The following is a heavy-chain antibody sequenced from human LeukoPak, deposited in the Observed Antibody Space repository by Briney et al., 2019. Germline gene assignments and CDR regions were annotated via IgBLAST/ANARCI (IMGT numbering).Heavy chain of an antibody. J-gene: IGHJ4*02. CDR3: AAEFDY. D-gene: IGHD1-14*01. CDR2: IWYDGSNK. CDR1: GFTFSSYG. V-gene: IGHV3-33*01. Sequence: GGSLRLSCEASGFTFSSYGMHWVRQAPGKGLEWVAVIWYDGSNKYYADSVKGRFTISRDNSKNTLYLQMNSLRAEDTAAYYCAAEFDYWGQGTLVTVSS.